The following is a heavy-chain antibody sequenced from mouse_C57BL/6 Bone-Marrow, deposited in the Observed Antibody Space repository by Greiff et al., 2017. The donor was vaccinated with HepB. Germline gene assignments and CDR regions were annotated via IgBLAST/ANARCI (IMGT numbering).Heavy chain of an antibody. CDR2: IDPSDSYT. J-gene: IGHJ4*01. D-gene: IGHD1-1*01. CDR3: ARFSPHYYGSSYGYAMDY. V-gene: IGHV1-50*01. CDR1: GYTFTSYW. Sequence: QVQLQQPGAELVKPGASVKLSCKASGYTFTSYWMQWVKQRPGQGLEWIGEIDPSDSYTNYNQKFKGKATLTVDTSSSTAYMQLSSLTSEDSAVYYCARFSPHYYGSSYGYAMDYWGQGTSVTVSS.